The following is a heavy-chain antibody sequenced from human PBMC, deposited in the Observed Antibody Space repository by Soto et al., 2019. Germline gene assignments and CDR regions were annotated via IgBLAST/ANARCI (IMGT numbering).Heavy chain of an antibody. V-gene: IGHV4-59*01. CDR2: IYYSGST. D-gene: IGHD6-13*01. CDR3: ARGMTASGTGPPYNWLDP. J-gene: IGHJ5*02. CDR1: GGSISSYL. Sequence: PSETLSLTCTVSGGSISSYLWSWIRQPPGKGLEWIGYIYYSGSTNYNPSLKSRVTMSVDMSKKEFSLSLSSVTAADTAVYYCARGMTASGTGPPYNWLDPWGQGTLVTVSS.